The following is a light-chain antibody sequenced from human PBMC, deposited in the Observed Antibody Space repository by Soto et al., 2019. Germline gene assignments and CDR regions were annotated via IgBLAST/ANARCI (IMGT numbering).Light chain of an antibody. J-gene: IGKJ3*01. Sequence: IQMTQSPSSLSASVGDRVTITCRASRSVNNYLNWYQQIPGKAPKLLIHTASSLQSGVPSRFSGSGSGTDYTLIISSLQPEDFATYYCQQSYSTLFTFGPGTKVDIK. CDR3: QQSYSTLFT. CDR1: RSVNNY. V-gene: IGKV1-39*01. CDR2: TAS.